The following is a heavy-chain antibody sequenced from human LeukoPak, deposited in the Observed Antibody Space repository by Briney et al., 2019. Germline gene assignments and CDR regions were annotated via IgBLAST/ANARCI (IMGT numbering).Heavy chain of an antibody. J-gene: IGHJ4*02. CDR1: GGSFSGYY. CDR2: INHSGST. Sequence: SETLSLTCAVYGGSFSGYYWSWIRQPPGKGLEWIGEINHSGSTNYNPSLKSRVTISVDTSKNQFSLKLSSVTAADTAVYYCARVVAVRYYDSSGYYRDWGQGTLVTVSS. V-gene: IGHV4-34*01. CDR3: ARVVAVRYYDSSGYYRD. D-gene: IGHD3-22*01.